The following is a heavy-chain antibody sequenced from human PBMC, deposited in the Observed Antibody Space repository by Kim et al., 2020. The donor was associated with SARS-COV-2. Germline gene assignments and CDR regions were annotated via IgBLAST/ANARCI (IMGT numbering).Heavy chain of an antibody. CDR2: INSDGSST. J-gene: IGHJ6*02. CDR3: ARVRKLIVATRRGPYGMDV. Sequence: GGSLRLSCAASGFTFSSYWMHWVRQAPGKGLVWVSRINSDGSSTSYADSVKGRFTISRDNAKNTLYLQMNSLRAEDTAVYYCARVRKLIVATRRGPYGMDVWGQGTTVTVSS. D-gene: IGHD5-12*01. V-gene: IGHV3-74*01. CDR1: GFTFSSYW.